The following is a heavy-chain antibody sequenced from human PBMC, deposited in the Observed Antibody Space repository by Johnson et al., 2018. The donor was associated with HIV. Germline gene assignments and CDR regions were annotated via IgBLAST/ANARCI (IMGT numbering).Heavy chain of an antibody. CDR1: GFTFSNAW. D-gene: IGHD1-26*01. V-gene: IGHV3-15*01. CDR3: ATPWDLLGAFDI. CDR2: IKSNTDGGTT. J-gene: IGHJ3*02. Sequence: VQLVESGGGLVKPGGSLRLSCAASGFTFSNAWMSWVRQAPGKGLEWVGHIKSNTDGGTTDYVASVKGRFTISRDDSKNTLYLQMNSLKIEDTAVYYCATPWDLLGAFDIWGQGTMVTVSS.